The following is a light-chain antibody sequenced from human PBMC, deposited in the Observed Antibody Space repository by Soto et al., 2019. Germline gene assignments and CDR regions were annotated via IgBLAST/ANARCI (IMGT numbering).Light chain of an antibody. CDR1: QSVSSN. V-gene: IGKV3-15*01. J-gene: IGKJ1*01. Sequence: EVVMTQSPATLSVYPGERATLSCRASQSVSSNLAWYQQKPGQAPRLLIYDASTRATGIPARFSGSGSGTDFTLTISSLQSEDFAVYYCPQYNNWPPWTFGQGTKVEIK. CDR2: DAS. CDR3: PQYNNWPPWT.